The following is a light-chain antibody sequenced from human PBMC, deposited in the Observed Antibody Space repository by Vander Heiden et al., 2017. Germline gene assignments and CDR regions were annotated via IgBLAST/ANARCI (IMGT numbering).Light chain of an antibody. CDR2: EIS. CDR3: MQATQFPRT. CDR1: QSLIHRDGHTY. J-gene: IGKJ2*02. V-gene: IGKV2-24*01. Sequence: DIVMTQTPLASPVTLGQPASISCRSSQSLIHRDGHTYLSWLHQRPGQPPRLLIYEISNRFSGVPDRFSGSGAGTDFTLKISRVGAEDAGIYYCMQATQFPRTFGQGTSWRSN.